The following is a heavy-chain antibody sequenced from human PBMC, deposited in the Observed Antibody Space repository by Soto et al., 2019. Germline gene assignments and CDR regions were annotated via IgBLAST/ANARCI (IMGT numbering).Heavy chain of an antibody. CDR1: GYTFTSYS. CDR2: ISANNGKT. Sequence: QVQLVQSGAEVKKPGASVKVSCKASGYTFTSYSFSWVRQAPGQGLEWIGWISANNGKTVYAQKFQDRVTMTTDTSSSTAHLELRSLKTDDTAVYYCARETGVVVIVKGEFAFWGQGTLVTVSS. D-gene: IGHD2-15*01. J-gene: IGHJ4*02. CDR3: ARETGVVVIVKGEFAF. V-gene: IGHV1-18*04.